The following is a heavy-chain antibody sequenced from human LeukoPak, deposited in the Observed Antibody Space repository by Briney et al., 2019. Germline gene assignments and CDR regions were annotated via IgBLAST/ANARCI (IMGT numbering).Heavy chain of an antibody. D-gene: IGHD4-23*01. CDR1: GGSISSSSYY. CDR3: AREDFRLGGYSY. J-gene: IGHJ4*02. Sequence: PSETLSLTCTVSGGSISSSSYYWGWIRQPPGKGLEWIGSIYYSGSTYYNPSLKSRVTISVDTSKNQFSLKPSSVTAADTAVYYCAREDFRLGGYSYWGQGTLVTVSS. V-gene: IGHV4-39*07. CDR2: IYYSGST.